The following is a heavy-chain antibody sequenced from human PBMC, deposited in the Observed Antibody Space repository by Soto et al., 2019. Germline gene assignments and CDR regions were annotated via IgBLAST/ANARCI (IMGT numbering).Heavy chain of an antibody. CDR1: GFTFSDYY. D-gene: IGHD3-10*01. V-gene: IGHV3-11*05. J-gene: IGHJ4*02. Sequence: QVQLVESGGGLVEPGGSLRLFCAASGFTFSDYYMNWIRQAPGKGLEWVSYISGSSINTNYADSVKGRFTISRDNAPNSLYLQMDSLRVEDTAIYYCARDRDYYGSGSYWSTWGQGTLVTVSS. CDR3: ARDRDYYGSGSYWST. CDR2: ISGSSINT.